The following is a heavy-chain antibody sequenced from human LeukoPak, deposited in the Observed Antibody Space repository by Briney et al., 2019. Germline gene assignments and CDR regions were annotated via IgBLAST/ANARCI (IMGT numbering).Heavy chain of an antibody. Sequence: GGSLRLSCAASGFSFSSYALAWVRQTPGRSLEWVSGISGSGGTTDYADSVKGRFTISRDNSKNTLYLQMNSLSAEDTAVYYCAKPGWLLTSAADYWGQGAQVTVSS. D-gene: IGHD3-22*01. CDR2: ISGSGGTT. J-gene: IGHJ4*02. CDR1: GFSFSSYA. V-gene: IGHV3-23*01. CDR3: AKPGWLLTSAADY.